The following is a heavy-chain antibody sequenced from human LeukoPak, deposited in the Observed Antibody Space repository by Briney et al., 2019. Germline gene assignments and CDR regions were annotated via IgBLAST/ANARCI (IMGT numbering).Heavy chain of an antibody. CDR1: GVSISNYY. D-gene: IGHD2-8*02. CDR2: IYYSGTT. CDR3: AGGRYTGGWSYYFDY. V-gene: IGHV4-59*01. Sequence: SETLSLTRTVSGVSISNYYWSWIRQPPGKGLEWIGYIYYSGTTNYNPSLKSRVTISVDTSKNQFSLKLSSVTAADTAVYYCAGGRYTGGWSYYFDYWGQGTLVTVSS. J-gene: IGHJ4*02.